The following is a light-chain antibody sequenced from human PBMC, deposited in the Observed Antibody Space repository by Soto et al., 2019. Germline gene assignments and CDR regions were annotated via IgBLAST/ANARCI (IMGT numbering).Light chain of an antibody. CDR3: QPYGTTPWT. J-gene: IGKJ1*01. V-gene: IGKV3-20*01. Sequence: ETVLTQSPGTLSLSPGERVTLSCRASQSVCNRCLAWYQQKPGQSPRLLIYGASTRATGIPDRFSGRGSGTDFTLTISRLEPEDFAVYYCQPYGTTPWTFGQGTKVGIK. CDR1: QSVCNRC. CDR2: GAS.